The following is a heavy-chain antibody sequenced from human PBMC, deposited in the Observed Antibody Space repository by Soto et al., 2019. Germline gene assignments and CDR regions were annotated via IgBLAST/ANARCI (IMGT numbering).Heavy chain of an antibody. J-gene: IGHJ4*02. Sequence: GSLSIACAVSGRTFWSPDIRWVGNAPGEGVEWASTITETGGNTKYAASVRGRFTISRDNSKKTLYLQMNSLRVEDSALYYCARGSTDSYPGSRIFEFWGRGTLVTAPQ. D-gene: IGHD3-10*01. CDR1: GRTFWSPD. CDR3: ARGSTDSYPGSRIFEF. CDR2: ITETGGNT. V-gene: IGHV3-23*01.